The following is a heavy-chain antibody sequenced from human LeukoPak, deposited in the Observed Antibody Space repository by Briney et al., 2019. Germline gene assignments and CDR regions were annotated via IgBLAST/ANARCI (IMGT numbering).Heavy chain of an antibody. CDR3: ARGGRLSILISGYYMDV. CDR2: INHSGST. J-gene: IGHJ6*03. D-gene: IGHD3/OR15-3a*01. V-gene: IGHV4-34*01. CDR1: GGSFSGYY. Sequence: SETLSLTCAVYGGSFSGYYWSWIRQPPGKGLEWIGEINHSGSTNYNPSLTSPVTISVATSKNQFSLKLSSVTAADTAVYYCARGGRLSILISGYYMDVWGKGTTVTVSS.